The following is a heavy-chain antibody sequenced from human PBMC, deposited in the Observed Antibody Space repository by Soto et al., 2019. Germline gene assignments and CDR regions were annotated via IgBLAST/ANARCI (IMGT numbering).Heavy chain of an antibody. CDR3: ARGTYYYDSSSRRGAFDI. CDR2: INPSGGST. CDR1: GYTFTSYG. D-gene: IGHD3-22*01. V-gene: IGHV1-46*01. Sequence: ASVKVSCKASGYTFTSYGISWVRQAPGQGHEWMGIINPSGGSTSYAQKYQGRVTMTRDTSTSTVYMELSSLRSEDTAVYYCARGTYYYDSSSRRGAFDIWGQGTMVTVSS. J-gene: IGHJ3*02.